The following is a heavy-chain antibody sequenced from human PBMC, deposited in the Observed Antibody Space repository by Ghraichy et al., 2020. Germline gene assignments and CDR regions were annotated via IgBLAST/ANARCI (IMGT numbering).Heavy chain of an antibody. D-gene: IGHD2-2*01. Sequence: GSLSLTCTVSGGSIRSSNYYWGWIRQPPGKGLEWIGSIHSSGSTYYNPSLKSRVTISLDTSKNQFSLKLSSVTAADTAFYYCASIGYCSSTSCSPWGQGTLVTVSS. CDR3: ASIGYCSSTSCSP. J-gene: IGHJ4*02. CDR1: GGSIRSSNYY. CDR2: IHSSGST. V-gene: IGHV4-39*01.